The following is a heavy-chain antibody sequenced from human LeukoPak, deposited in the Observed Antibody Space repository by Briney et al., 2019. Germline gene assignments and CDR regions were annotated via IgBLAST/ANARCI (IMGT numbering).Heavy chain of an antibody. CDR2: MNPNSGNT. CDR3: ARGLIYCSSTSCYRYWFDP. CDR1: GYTFTGYD. Sequence: ASVKVSCKASGYTFTGYDINWVRQATGQGLEWMGWMNPNSGNTGYAQKFQGRVTITRNTSISTAYMELSSLRSEDTAVYYCARGLIYCSSTSCYRYWFDPWGQGTLVTVSS. V-gene: IGHV1-8*03. J-gene: IGHJ5*02. D-gene: IGHD2-2*01.